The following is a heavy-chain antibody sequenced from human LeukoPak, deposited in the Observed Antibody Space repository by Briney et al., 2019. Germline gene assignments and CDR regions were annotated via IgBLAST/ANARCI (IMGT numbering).Heavy chain of an antibody. CDR1: GFTFSGSA. CDR3: TRRSNDVYWYFDL. Sequence: GGSLRLSCAASGFTFSGSAMHWVRQASGKGLEWVGRIRSKANSYATEYAASVKGRFTISRDDSFNTAYLQMNSLKTEDTAVYYCTRRSNDVYWYFDLWGRGTLVTVSS. CDR2: IRSKANSYAT. V-gene: IGHV3-73*01. D-gene: IGHD1-1*01. J-gene: IGHJ2*01.